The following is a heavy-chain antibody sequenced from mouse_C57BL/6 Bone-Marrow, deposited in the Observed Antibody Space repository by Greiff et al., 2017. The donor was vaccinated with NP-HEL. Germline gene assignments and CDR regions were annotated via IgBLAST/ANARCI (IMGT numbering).Heavy chain of an antibody. D-gene: IGHD2-3*01. CDR2: IYPGDGDT. V-gene: IGHV1-82*01. CDR3: ARKGIYDGAMDY. J-gene: IGHJ4*01. Sequence: VKLMESGPELVKPGASVKISCKASGYAFSSSWMNWVKQRPGKGLEWIGRIYPGDGDTNYNGKFKGKATLTADKSSSTAYMQLSSLTSEDSAVYFCARKGIYDGAMDYWGQGTSVTVSS. CDR1: GYAFSSSW.